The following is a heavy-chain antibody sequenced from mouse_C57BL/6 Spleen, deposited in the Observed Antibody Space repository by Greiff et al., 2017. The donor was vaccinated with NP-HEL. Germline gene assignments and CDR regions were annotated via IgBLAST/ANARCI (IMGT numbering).Heavy chain of an antibody. V-gene: IGHV1-50*01. CDR2: IDPSESYT. CDR3: ARFTTVVDY. Sequence: QVQLQQPGAELVKPGASVKLSCKASGYTFTSYWMQWVKQRPGQGLEWIGEIDPSESYTNYNQKFKGKATFTVDTSSSTAYMQLSSLTSEDSAVYYCARFTTVVDYWGQGTTLTVSS. CDR1: GYTFTSYW. J-gene: IGHJ2*01. D-gene: IGHD1-1*01.